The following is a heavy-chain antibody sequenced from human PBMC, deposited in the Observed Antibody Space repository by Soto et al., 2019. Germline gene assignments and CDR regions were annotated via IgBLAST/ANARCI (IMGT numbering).Heavy chain of an antibody. V-gene: IGHV1-58*01. D-gene: IGHD3-10*01. CDR2: IVVGSGNT. CDR3: AADMKSLALDPLNYYGKTPAFDI. J-gene: IGHJ3*02. Sequence: GASVKVSCKASGFTFTSSAVQWVRQARGQRLEWIGWIVVGSGNTNYAQKFQERVTITRDMSTSTAYMELSSLRSEDTAVYYCAADMKSLALDPLNYYGKTPAFDIWGQGTMVTVSS. CDR1: GFTFTSSA.